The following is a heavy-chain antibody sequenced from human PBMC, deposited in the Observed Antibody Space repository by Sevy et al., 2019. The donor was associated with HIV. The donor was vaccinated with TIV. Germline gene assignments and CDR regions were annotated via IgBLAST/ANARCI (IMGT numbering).Heavy chain of an antibody. CDR1: GLTVSSNY. J-gene: IGHJ3*02. CDR3: ARGNIIDAFDI. CDR2: IYSGGST. V-gene: IGHV3-53*01. Sequence: GGSLRLSCAASGLTVSSNYMSWVRQAPGKGLEWVSVIYSGGSTYYADSVKGRITISRENSKNTLYLQMNSLRAEDTAVYYCARGNIIDAFDIWGQGTMVTVSS. D-gene: IGHD3-10*01.